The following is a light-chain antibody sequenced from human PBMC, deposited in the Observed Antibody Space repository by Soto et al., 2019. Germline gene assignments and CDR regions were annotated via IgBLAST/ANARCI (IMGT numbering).Light chain of an antibody. V-gene: IGLV8-61*01. CDR1: SGSVSSSYY. CDR2: NTN. CDR3: LLYTPTGGIL. Sequence: QTVVTQEPSFSVSPGGTVTLTCGLSSGSVSSSYYPSWYQQTPGQAPRTLIYNTNSRSSGVPDRFSGSILGNKAALTITGAQADDEADYYCLLYTPTGGILFGGVTKVTVL. J-gene: IGLJ2*01.